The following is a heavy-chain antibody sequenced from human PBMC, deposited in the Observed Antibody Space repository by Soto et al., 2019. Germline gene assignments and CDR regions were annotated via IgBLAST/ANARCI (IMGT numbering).Heavy chain of an antibody. Sequence: PSETLSLTCSVSGGSISSYYWSWIRQPPGKGLEWIGYIYYSGSTNYNPSLKSRVTISVDTSKNQFSLKLSSVTAADTAVYYCASSDLMAYSYGLKFDYWGQGTLVTVYS. J-gene: IGHJ4*02. CDR2: IYYSGST. V-gene: IGHV4-59*01. CDR1: GGSISSYY. CDR3: ASSDLMAYSYGLKFDY. D-gene: IGHD5-18*01.